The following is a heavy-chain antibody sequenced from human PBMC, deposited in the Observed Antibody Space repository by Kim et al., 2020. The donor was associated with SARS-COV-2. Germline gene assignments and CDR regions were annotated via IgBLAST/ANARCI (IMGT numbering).Heavy chain of an antibody. D-gene: IGHD1-1*01. Sequence: GSLSLTCTVSGGSISSYYWSWIRQPPGKGLEWIGYIYYSVSTNYNPSLKSRVTISVDTSKNQFSLKLSSVTAADTAVYYCARLHRFSSTTRFNWFDPWG. CDR3: ARLHRFSSTTRFNWFDP. CDR2: IYYSVST. CDR1: GGSISSYY. V-gene: IGHV4-59*08. J-gene: IGHJ5*02.